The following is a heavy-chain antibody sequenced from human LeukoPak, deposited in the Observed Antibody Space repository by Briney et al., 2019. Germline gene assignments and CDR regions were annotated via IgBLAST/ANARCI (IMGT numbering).Heavy chain of an antibody. V-gene: IGHV3-53*01. CDR2: IYAGGST. CDR3: AKGDKGWAAAGTGVDY. CDR1: GFTVSSNY. D-gene: IGHD6-13*01. J-gene: IGHJ4*02. Sequence: PGGSLRLSCAASGFTVSSNYMSWVRQAPGKGLEWVSIIYAGGSTYYADSVKGRFTISRDNSKNTLYLQMNSLRAEDTAVYYCAKGDKGWAAAGTGVDYWGQGTLVTVSS.